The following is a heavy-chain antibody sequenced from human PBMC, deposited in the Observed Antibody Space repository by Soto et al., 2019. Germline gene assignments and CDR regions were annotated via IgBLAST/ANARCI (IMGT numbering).Heavy chain of an antibody. CDR2: ISSSSSYI. CDR1: GFTFSSYS. J-gene: IGHJ3*02. Sequence: GGSLRLSCAASGFTFSSYSMNWVRQAPWKGLEWVSSISSSSSYIYYADSVKGRFTISRDNAKNSLYLQMNSLRAEDTAVYYCARLTYYYDSSGSPDAFDIWGQGTMVTVSS. D-gene: IGHD3-22*01. CDR3: ARLTYYYDSSGSPDAFDI. V-gene: IGHV3-21*01.